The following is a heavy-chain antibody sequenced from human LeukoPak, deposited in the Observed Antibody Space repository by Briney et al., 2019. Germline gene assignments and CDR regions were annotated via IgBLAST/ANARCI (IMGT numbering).Heavy chain of an antibody. CDR1: GGSISSSVYY. Sequence: PSETLSLTCTVSGGSISSSVYYWGWFRQPPGKGLEWIGSIYYSGSTYYNQPLKSRVTISVDTSKNQFSLKLTSVTAADTAVYYCARQGSAGDYVFFWGQGTLVTVSS. J-gene: IGHJ4*02. CDR3: ARQGSAGDYVFF. V-gene: IGHV4-39*01. CDR2: IYYSGST. D-gene: IGHD3-16*01.